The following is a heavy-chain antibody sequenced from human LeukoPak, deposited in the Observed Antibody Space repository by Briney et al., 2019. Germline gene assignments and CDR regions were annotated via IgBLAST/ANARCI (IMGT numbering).Heavy chain of an antibody. CDR1: GVPVSSGTYY. Sequence: DPSETLSLTCTVSGVPVSSGTYYWTWIRQPAGKRLEWIGRISSSGSTNYNPPLRSRVTMSVDTSEDQFSLNLSSVTGADTAVYFCASSPTGTADFDVWGQGTMVTVSS. CDR2: ISSSGST. D-gene: IGHD1-1*01. CDR3: ASSPTGTADFDV. J-gene: IGHJ3*01. V-gene: IGHV4-61*02.